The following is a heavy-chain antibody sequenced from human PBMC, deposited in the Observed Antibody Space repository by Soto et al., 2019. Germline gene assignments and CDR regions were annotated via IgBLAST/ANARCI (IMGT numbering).Heavy chain of an antibody. Sequence: SETLSLTCAVYGGSFSGYYWSWIRQPPGKGLEWIGEINHSGSTNYNPSLKSRVTISVDTSKNQFSLKLSSVTAADTAVYYCAIPSQRGEYYDILTGSRAFDIWGQGTMVTVSS. V-gene: IGHV4-34*01. CDR1: GGSFSGYY. CDR3: AIPSQRGEYYDILTGSRAFDI. CDR2: INHSGST. D-gene: IGHD3-9*01. J-gene: IGHJ3*02.